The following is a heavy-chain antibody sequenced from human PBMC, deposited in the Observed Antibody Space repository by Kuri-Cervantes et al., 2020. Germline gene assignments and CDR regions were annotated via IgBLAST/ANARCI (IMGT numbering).Heavy chain of an antibody. V-gene: IGHV4-34*01. CDR1: GGSFSGYY. CDR3: ARRRGRDYYDSSVYWFDP. CDR2: IHHSGST. D-gene: IGHD3-22*01. Sequence: AETLSLTCAVYGGSFSGYYWRWIRQPPGKGLEWIGEIHHSGSTNYNPSLKSRVTISVETYKNKFSLKLNSVTAADTAVYYCARRRGRDYYDSSVYWFDPWGQGTLVTVSS. J-gene: IGHJ5*02.